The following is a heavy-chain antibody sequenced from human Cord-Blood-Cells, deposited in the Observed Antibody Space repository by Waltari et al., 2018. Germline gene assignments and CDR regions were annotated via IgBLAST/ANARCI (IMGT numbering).Heavy chain of an antibody. CDR2: IDSGGST. J-gene: IGHJ2*01. CDR3: ARALPGYWYFDL. CDR1: GFTVSSNY. Sequence: EVQLVESGGGLIQPGGSLRLSCAASGFTVSSNYMSWVRQAPGKGLGGVSVIDSGGSTYYADSVKGRFTISRDNSKNTLYLQMNSLRAEDTAVYYCARALPGYWYFDLWGRGTLVTVSS. V-gene: IGHV3-53*01.